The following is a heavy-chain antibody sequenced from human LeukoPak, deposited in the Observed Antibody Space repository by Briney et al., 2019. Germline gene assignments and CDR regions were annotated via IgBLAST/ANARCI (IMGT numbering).Heavy chain of an antibody. J-gene: IGHJ5*02. V-gene: IGHV4-39*07. CDR3: ARDRGSSWYRDWFDP. CDR2: IYYSGST. CDR1: GGSISSSSYY. D-gene: IGHD6-13*01. Sequence: SETLSLTCTVSGGSISSSSYYWGWIRQPPGKGLEWIGSIYYSGSTYYNPSLKSRVTISVDTSKNQFSLKLSSVTAADTAVYYCARDRGSSWYRDWFDPWGQGTLVTVSS.